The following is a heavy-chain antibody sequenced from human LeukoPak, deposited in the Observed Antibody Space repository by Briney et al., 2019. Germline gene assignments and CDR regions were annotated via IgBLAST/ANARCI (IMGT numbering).Heavy chain of an antibody. D-gene: IGHD3-22*01. CDR1: GYTFTSYG. CDR3: ARDFRAAYYYDSSGYYYGFDY. CDR2: ISAYNGNT. Sequence: ASVKVSCKASGYTFTSYGISWVRQAPGQGLEWMRWISAYNGNTNYAQKLQGRVTMTTDTSTSTAYMELRSLRSDDTAVYYCARDFRAAYYYDSSGYYYGFDYWGQGTLVTVSS. J-gene: IGHJ4*02. V-gene: IGHV1-18*01.